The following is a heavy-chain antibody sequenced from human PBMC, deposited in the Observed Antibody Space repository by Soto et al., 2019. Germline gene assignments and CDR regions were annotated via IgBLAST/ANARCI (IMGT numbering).Heavy chain of an antibody. D-gene: IGHD1-26*01. CDR1: GGSITSYF. J-gene: IGHJ4*02. Sequence: EGPSETLSLTCTVSGGSITSYFWTWIRQPPGKGLEWIGYIYHRGNTNYNPSLKSRVTFSVDTSKNQFSLKLSSVTAADTAVYYCCTGSPFSGSVFDHWGLGTLVTVSS. CDR2: IYHRGNT. V-gene: IGHV4-59*01. CDR3: CTGSPFSGSVFDH.